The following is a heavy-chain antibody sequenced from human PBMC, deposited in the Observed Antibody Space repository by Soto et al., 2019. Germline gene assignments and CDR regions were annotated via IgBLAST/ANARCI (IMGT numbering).Heavy chain of an antibody. D-gene: IGHD2-15*01. CDR3: ARLPATGYCSGGSCRPTNAFDI. CDR1: GYSFTSYW. J-gene: IGHJ3*02. V-gene: IGHV5-51*01. Sequence: GESLKISCKGSGYSFTSYWIGWGRQMPGKGLEWMGIIYPGDSDTRYSPSFQGQVTISADKSISTAYLQWSSLKASDTAMYYCARLPATGYCSGGSCRPTNAFDIWGQGTMVTVSS. CDR2: IYPGDSDT.